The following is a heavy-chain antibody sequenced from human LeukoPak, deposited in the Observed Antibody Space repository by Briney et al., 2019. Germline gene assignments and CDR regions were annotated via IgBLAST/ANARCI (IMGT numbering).Heavy chain of an antibody. V-gene: IGHV4-34*01. CDR2: INHSGST. J-gene: IGHJ3*02. Sequence: SETLSLTCAVYGGSFSGYYWSWIRQPPGKGLEWIGEINHSGSTNYNPSLKSRVTISVDRSKNQFSLKLSSVTAADTAVYYCARGLYYYDSSGYYAPLDIWGQGTMVTVSS. CDR1: GGSFSGYY. D-gene: IGHD3-22*01. CDR3: ARGLYYYDSSGYYAPLDI.